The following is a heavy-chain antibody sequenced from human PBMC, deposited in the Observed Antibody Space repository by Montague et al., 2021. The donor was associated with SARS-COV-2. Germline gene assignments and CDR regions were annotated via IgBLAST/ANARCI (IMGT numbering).Heavy chain of an antibody. CDR1: GFTFSNYA. CDR2: FSGSGGST. J-gene: IGHJ4*02. V-gene: IGHV3-23*01. D-gene: IGHD3-22*01. Sequence: SRRLSCAASGFTFSNYAMSWVRQAPGKGLEWVSAFSGSGGSTYYADSVKGRFTISRDNSKNTLYLQMNSLRAEDTAVYYCAKDEYYYDNSGYYWFDYWGQGTLVTVSS. CDR3: AKDEYYYDNSGYYWFDY.